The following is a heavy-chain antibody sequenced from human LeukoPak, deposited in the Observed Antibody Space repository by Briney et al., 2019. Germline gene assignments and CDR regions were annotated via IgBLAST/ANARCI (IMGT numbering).Heavy chain of an antibody. CDR1: GGTFSSYA. D-gene: IGHD2-15*01. V-gene: IGHV1-69*04. CDR2: IIPILGIA. Sequence: VKVSCKASGGTFSSYAISWVRQAPEQGLEWMGRIIPILGIANYAQKFQGRVTITADKSTSTAYMELSSLRSEDTAVYYCARAGLCSGGSCYEYYFDYWGQGTLVTVSS. CDR3: ARAGLCSGGSCYEYYFDY. J-gene: IGHJ4*02.